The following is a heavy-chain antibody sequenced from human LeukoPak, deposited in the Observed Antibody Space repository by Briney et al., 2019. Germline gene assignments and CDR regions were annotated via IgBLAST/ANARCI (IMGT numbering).Heavy chain of an antibody. V-gene: IGHV4-34*01. D-gene: IGHD3-16*02. CDR3: ARRDRDYVWGSYRGYYFDY. Sequence: PSETLSLTCAVYGGSFSGYYWSWIRQPPGKGLEWIGEINHSGSTNYNPSLKSRVTISVVTSKNQFSLKLSSVTAADTAVYYCARRDRDYVWGSYRGYYFDYWGQGTLVTVSS. CDR2: INHSGST. CDR1: GGSFSGYY. J-gene: IGHJ4*02.